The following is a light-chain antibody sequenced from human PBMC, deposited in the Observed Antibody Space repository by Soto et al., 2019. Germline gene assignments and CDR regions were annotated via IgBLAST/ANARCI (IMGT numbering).Light chain of an antibody. CDR3: AAWDGSLNGHV. V-gene: IGLV1-44*01. Sequence: QSALAQPPSVSGTPGQGVTISCSGSTSNIGENSVGWFQQLPGTAPKVVIYVTNKRPSGVPDRFSGSKSGTSAYLAISGLQSEDEADYYCAAWDGSLNGHVFGTGTKATV. CDR2: VTN. CDR1: TSNIGENS. J-gene: IGLJ1*01.